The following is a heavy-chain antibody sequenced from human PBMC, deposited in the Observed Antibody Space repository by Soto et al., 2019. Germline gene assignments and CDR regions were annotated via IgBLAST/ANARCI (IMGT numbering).Heavy chain of an antibody. V-gene: IGHV3-33*01. CDR2: IWYDGSNK. J-gene: IGHJ6*02. Sequence: GGSLRLSXAASGFTFSSYGMHWVRQAPGKGLEWVAVIWYDGSNKYYADSVKGRFTISRDNSKNTLYLQMNSLRAEDAAVYYCARERSASYSFYYYYYGMDVWGQGTTVTVSS. CDR3: ARERSASYSFYYYYYGMDV. CDR1: GFTFSSYG. D-gene: IGHD1-26*01.